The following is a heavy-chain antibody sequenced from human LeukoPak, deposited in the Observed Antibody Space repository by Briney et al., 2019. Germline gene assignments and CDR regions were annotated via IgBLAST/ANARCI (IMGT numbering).Heavy chain of an antibody. CDR3: ARDARGATDY. J-gene: IGHJ4*02. V-gene: IGHV3-48*02. CDR1: GFTFSSYS. Sequence: GGSLRLSCAASGFTFSSYSMNWVRQAPGKGLEWVSYITSSSSTIYYADSVKGRFTISRDNAKNSLYLQMNSLRDGDTAVYYCARDARGATDYWGQGTLVTVSS. CDR2: ITSSSSTI. D-gene: IGHD1-26*01.